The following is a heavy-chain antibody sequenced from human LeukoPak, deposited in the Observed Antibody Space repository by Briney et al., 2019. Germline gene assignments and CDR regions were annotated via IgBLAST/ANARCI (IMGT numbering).Heavy chain of an antibody. V-gene: IGHV3-30*18. CDR1: GFTFSSYG. Sequence: GGSLRLSCAASGFTFSSYGMHWVRQAPGKGLEWEAVISYDGSNKYYADSVKGRFTISRDNSKNTLYLQMNSLRAEDTAVYYCAKPRYSSSWYYFDYWGQGTLVTVSS. CDR2: ISYDGSNK. D-gene: IGHD6-13*01. J-gene: IGHJ4*02. CDR3: AKPRYSSSWYYFDY.